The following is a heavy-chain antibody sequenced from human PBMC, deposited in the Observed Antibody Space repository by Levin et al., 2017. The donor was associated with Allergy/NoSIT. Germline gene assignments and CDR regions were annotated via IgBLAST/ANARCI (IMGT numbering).Heavy chain of an antibody. D-gene: IGHD3-10*01. V-gene: IGHV3-23*01. CDR3: AKDFLAYSGSGSYFDY. CDR2: ISAGGGST. Sequence: GGSLRLSCVASGFSFSSYAMSWVRQARGKGLEWVSTISAGGGSTYYADSVEGRFTVSRDNSKSTLYLQMNSVGAEDTAVYYCAKDFLAYSGSGSYFDYWGQGTLVTVSS. J-gene: IGHJ4*02. CDR1: GFSFSSYA.